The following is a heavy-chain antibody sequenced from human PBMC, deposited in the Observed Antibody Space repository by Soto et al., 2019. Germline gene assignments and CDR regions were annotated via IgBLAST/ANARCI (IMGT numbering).Heavy chain of an antibody. CDR1: GGSISSVAYY. J-gene: IGHJ5*02. Sequence: PSETLSLTCTVSGGSISSVAYYWSWIRQHPGKGLEWIGYIYHSGSTYYNPSLESRVTLSVDTSRKQFSLKVSSVTAADTAVYYCARANYFDSSGPFDPWGQGTLVTFSS. CDR3: ARANYFDSSGPFDP. D-gene: IGHD3-22*01. CDR2: IYHSGST. V-gene: IGHV4-31*03.